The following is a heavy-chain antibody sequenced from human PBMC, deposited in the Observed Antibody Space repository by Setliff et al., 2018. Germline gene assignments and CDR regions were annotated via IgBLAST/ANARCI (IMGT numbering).Heavy chain of an antibody. CDR2: INEEGSAK. CDR1: GFSFSDHS. J-gene: IGHJ6*03. CDR3: ASIDWGENFYNTDV. D-gene: IGHD7-27*01. Sequence: GGSLRLSCATSGFSFSDHSMDWVRQVPGKGLEWVANINEEGSAKFYVDSVKGRFTISRDNARNSLYLQMNSLRGEDTAGYCCASIDWGENFYNTDVWGKGTTVTVSS. V-gene: IGHV3-7*01.